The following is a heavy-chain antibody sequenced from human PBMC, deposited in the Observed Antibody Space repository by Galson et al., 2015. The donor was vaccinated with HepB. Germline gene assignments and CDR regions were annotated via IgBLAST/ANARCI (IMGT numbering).Heavy chain of an antibody. D-gene: IGHD6-19*01. Sequence: SLRLSCAVSGFTVSSTYMNWVRQAPGKGLEWVSVIYTGGSTYYADSVKGRFTISRDNSKNTLFLQMNGLRVEDTAVYYCARMASSSGWYFHYWGQGTLVTVSS. CDR3: ARMASSSGWYFHY. CDR2: IYTGGST. V-gene: IGHV3-66*01. CDR1: GFTVSSTY. J-gene: IGHJ4*02.